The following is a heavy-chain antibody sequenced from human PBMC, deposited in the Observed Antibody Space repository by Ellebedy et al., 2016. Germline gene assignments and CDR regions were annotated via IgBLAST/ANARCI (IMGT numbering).Heavy chain of an antibody. D-gene: IGHD4-17*01. J-gene: IGHJ4*02. CDR2: IYYSGST. CDR1: GFTFSSYS. CDR3: ARDSCGDYPDY. V-gene: IGHV4-59*12. Sequence: GSLRLSCAASGFTFSSYSMNWVRQAPGKGLEWIGSIYYSGSTYYNPSLKSRVTISVDTSKNQFSLKLNSVSAADTAVYYCARDSCGDYPDYWGQGTLVSVSS.